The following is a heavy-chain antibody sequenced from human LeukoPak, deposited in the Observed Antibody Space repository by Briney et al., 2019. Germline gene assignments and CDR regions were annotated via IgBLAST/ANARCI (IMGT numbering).Heavy chain of an antibody. CDR3: ARDNCSSTSCYEIDY. V-gene: IGHV4-4*02. Sequence: SGTLSLTCAVSGGSISSSNWWSWVRQPPGKGLEWIGEIYHSGSTNYNPSLKSRVTISVDKSKNQFSLKLSSVTAADTAVYYCARDNCSSTSCYEIDYWGQGTLVTVSS. J-gene: IGHJ4*02. CDR2: IYHSGST. CDR1: GGSISSSNW. D-gene: IGHD2-2*01.